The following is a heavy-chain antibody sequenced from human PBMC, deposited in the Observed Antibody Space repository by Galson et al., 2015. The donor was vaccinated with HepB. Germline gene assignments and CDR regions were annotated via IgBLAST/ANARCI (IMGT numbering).Heavy chain of an antibody. CDR3: ARDPGEVVVPAAAYGMDV. D-gene: IGHD2-2*01. Sequence: SVKVSCKASGYTFTSYAMHWVRQAPGQRLEWMGGIIPIFGTANYAQKFQGRVTITADESTSTAYMELSSLRSEDTAVYYCARDPGEVVVPAAAYGMDVWGQGTTVTVSS. V-gene: IGHV1-69*13. J-gene: IGHJ6*02. CDR1: GYTFTSYA. CDR2: IIPIFGTA.